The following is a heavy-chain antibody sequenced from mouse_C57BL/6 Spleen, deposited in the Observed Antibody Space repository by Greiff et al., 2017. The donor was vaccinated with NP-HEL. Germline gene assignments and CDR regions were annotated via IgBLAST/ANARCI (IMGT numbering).Heavy chain of an antibody. Sequence: EVKLMDSLLFLFNPLWSLKLSCAASGFTFSDYGMHWVRQAPEKGLEWVAYISSGSSTIYYADTVKGRFTISRDNAKNTLFLQMTSLRSEDTAMYYCATNYDRAMDYWGQGTSVTVSS. J-gene: IGHJ4*01. V-gene: IGHV5-17*01. CDR1: GFTFSDYG. CDR3: ATNYDRAMDY. CDR2: ISSGSSTI. D-gene: IGHD2-4*01.